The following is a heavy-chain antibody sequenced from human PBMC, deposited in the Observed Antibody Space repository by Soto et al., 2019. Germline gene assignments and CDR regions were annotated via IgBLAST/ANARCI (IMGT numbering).Heavy chain of an antibody. V-gene: IGHV1-3*01. D-gene: IGHD5-12*01. CDR3: ARESSGYDSHYTDV. CDR2: INAGNGNT. J-gene: IGHJ6*03. Sequence: QVQLVQSGAEVKKPGASVKVSCKASGYTFTSYAMHWVRQAPGQRLEWMGWINAGNGNTKYSQKFQGRVTITRDTSASTAYMELSSLRSEDTAVYYCARESSGYDSHYTDVWGKGTTVTVSS. CDR1: GYTFTSYA.